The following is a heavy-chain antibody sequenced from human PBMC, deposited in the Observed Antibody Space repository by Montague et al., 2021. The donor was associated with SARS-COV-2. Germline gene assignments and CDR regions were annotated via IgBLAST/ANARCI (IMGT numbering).Heavy chain of an antibody. CDR2: INHSGST. CDR1: GGSFSGYY. J-gene: IGHJ6*02. V-gene: IGHV4-34*01. CDR3: ARVRAVPAAMRIFSLGRSYYGMDV. D-gene: IGHD2-2*01. Sequence: SETLSLTCAVYGGSFSGYYWSWIRQPPGKGLEWIGEINHSGSTNYNPSLKSRVTTSVDTSKNQFSLKLSSVTAAGTAVYYCARVRAVPAAMRIFSLGRSYYGMDVWGQGTTVTVSS.